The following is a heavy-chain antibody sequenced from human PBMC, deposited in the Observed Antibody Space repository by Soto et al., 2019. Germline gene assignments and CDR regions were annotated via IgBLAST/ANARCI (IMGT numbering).Heavy chain of an antibody. CDR2: INTNNGDT. V-gene: IGHV1-2*02. Sequence: GASVKVSCKASGYTFTGYYMHWVRQAPGQGLERMGWINTNNGDTNNAKKLQGRVTMTTDTSISTAYMELRSLRSDDTAVYYCARDVTPPDYWGQGTLVTVSS. CDR3: ARDVTPPDY. J-gene: IGHJ4*02. CDR1: GYTFTGYY.